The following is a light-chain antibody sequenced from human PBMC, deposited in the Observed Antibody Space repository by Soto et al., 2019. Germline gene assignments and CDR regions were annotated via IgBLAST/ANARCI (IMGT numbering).Light chain of an antibody. V-gene: IGKV4-1*01. CDR3: QQYYGTPYT. J-gene: IGKJ2*01. Sequence: DIVMTQSPDSLAVSLGERATINCKSSQSVFYTSNNRNYLAWYQQEPGQPPKLLLYRASIRESGVPDRFSGSGSGADFTLTISSLQAEDVAVYSCQQYYGTPYTFGQGTKVEIK. CDR2: RAS. CDR1: QSVFYTSNNRNY.